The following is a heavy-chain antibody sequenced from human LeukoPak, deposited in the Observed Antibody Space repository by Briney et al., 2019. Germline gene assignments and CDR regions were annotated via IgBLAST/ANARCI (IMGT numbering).Heavy chain of an antibody. CDR3: SDSNFQH. J-gene: IGHJ1*01. CDR2: VNGDGSDT. CDR1: GFTFNSYW. V-gene: IGHV3-74*01. Sequence: GGSLRLSCAASGFTFNSYWLHWVRQAPGKGLVWVSRVNGDGSDTSYADSVKGRFTISRDNAKNTLYLQMNSLRPDDTAVYYCSDSNFQHWGRGTLVTVSS. D-gene: IGHD3/OR15-3a*01.